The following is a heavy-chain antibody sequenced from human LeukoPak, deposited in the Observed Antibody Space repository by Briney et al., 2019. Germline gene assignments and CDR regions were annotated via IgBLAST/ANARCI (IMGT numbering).Heavy chain of an antibody. J-gene: IGHJ6*03. Sequence: ASVKVSCKASGYTFTSYDINWVRQATGQGLEWMGWMNPNSGNTGYAQKFQGRVTMTRNTSISTAYMGLSSLRSEDTAVYYCARGSVGYCSSTSCYVIYYMDVWGKGTTVTVSS. D-gene: IGHD2-2*01. CDR1: GYTFTSYD. V-gene: IGHV1-8*01. CDR3: ARGSVGYCSSTSCYVIYYMDV. CDR2: MNPNSGNT.